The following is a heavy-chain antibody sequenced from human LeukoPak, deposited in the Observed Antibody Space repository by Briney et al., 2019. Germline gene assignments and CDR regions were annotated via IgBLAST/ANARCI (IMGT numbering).Heavy chain of an antibody. D-gene: IGHD7-27*01. CDR3: ARDGEGDEGWDY. V-gene: IGHV4-59*11. CDR2: IYYSGST. CDR1: GVSIRGHY. Sequence: SETLSLTCTVSGVSIRGHYWSWIRQPPGKGLEWIGYIYYSGSTNYNPSLKSRVTISVDTSKNQFSLNLSSVTAADTAVYYCARDGEGDEGWDYWGQGTLVTVSS. J-gene: IGHJ4*02.